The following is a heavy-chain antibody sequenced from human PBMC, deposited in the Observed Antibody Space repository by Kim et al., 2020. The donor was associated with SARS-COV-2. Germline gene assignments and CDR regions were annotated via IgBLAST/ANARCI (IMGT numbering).Heavy chain of an antibody. Sequence: SETLSLTCTVSGGSISSSSYYWGWIRQPPGKGLEWIGSIYYSGSTYYNPSLKSRVTISVDTSKNQFSLKLSSVTAADTAVYYCARNGHGSIDAFDIWGQGTMVTVSS. CDR1: GGSISSSSYY. V-gene: IGHV4-39*01. CDR3: ARNGHGSIDAFDI. D-gene: IGHD2-8*01. J-gene: IGHJ3*02. CDR2: IYYSGST.